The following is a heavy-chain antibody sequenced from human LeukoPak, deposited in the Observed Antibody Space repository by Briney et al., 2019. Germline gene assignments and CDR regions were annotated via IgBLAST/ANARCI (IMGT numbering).Heavy chain of an antibody. CDR2: ISASGSAT. V-gene: IGHV3-23*01. D-gene: IGHD2-15*01. J-gene: IGHJ4*02. CDR1: GFIFSNYG. CDR3: AKGRDNGGKALDY. Sequence: GGSLRLSCAASGFIFSNYGMNWVRQAPGKGLEWVAAISASGSATSYADSVRGRFTISRDNSKSTTYLQMNSLRAEDTAVYYCAKGRDNGGKALDYWGQGTLVTVSS.